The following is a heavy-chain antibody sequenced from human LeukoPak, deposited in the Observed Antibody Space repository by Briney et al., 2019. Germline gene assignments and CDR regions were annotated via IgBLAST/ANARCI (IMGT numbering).Heavy chain of an antibody. CDR3: ASLGATTLSYFGMDV. CDR1: GYTFADYY. Sequence: ASVKVSCKASGYTFADYYMHWVRQAPGQGLEGMGWVNPVSGGTYYAQRFLGRVTMNRDSSISTVYMELSRLQSDDTAVYHCASLGATTLSYFGMDVWGQGTTVTVSS. V-gene: IGHV1-2*02. D-gene: IGHD1-26*01. CDR2: VNPVSGGT. J-gene: IGHJ6*02.